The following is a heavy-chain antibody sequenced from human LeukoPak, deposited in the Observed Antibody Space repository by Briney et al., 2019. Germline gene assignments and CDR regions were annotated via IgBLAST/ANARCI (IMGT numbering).Heavy chain of an antibody. Sequence: PSETPSLTCTVSGGSISGYYWTWIRQPPGKGLEWIGYIYSSGSTNYNPSLKSRVTISVDTSKNQFSLRLSSVTAADTAVYYCARHRYTSSSSYFDFWGQGTLVTVSS. CDR3: ARHRYTSSSSYFDF. CDR1: GGSISGYY. D-gene: IGHD6-6*01. CDR2: IYSSGST. J-gene: IGHJ4*02. V-gene: IGHV4-59*08.